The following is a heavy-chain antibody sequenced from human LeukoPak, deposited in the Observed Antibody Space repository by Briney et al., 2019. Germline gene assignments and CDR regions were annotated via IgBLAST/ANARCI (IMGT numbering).Heavy chain of an antibody. CDR1: GFTFSSNW. Sequence: GGSLRLSCAASGFTFSSNWMHWVRQAPGKGLVWVSCINSDGSSTRYADSVKGRFTISRDNAKNTLYLQMNSLRAEDTALYYCAKGPAPDYYYGMDVWGQGTTVTVSS. CDR3: AKGPAPDYYYGMDV. J-gene: IGHJ6*02. V-gene: IGHV3-74*01. CDR2: INSDGSST.